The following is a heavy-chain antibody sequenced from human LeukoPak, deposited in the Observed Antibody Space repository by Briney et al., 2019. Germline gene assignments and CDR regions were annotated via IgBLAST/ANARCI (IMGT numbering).Heavy chain of an antibody. J-gene: IGHJ4*02. Sequence: GGSLTLSCGASGFTFSNHWMNWVRQAQGKGLEWVANIKQDGSEKYYGGFVKGRFTISRDNDKNSLYLQLNSLRADDTAVYYCARGIAAAGTFDHWGQGTLVTVSS. D-gene: IGHD6-13*01. CDR1: GFTFSNHW. V-gene: IGHV3-7*04. CDR2: IKQDGSEK. CDR3: ARGIAAAGTFDH.